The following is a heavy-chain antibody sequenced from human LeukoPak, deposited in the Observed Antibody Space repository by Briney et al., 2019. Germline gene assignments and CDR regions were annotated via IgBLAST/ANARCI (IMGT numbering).Heavy chain of an antibody. CDR3: ARGPYYYDRLGYYYGMDV. J-gene: IGHJ6*02. V-gene: IGHV3-30-3*01. CDR1: GFTFSSYA. D-gene: IGHD3-22*01. CDR2: ISYDGSNK. Sequence: GGSLRLSCAASGFTFSSYAMSWVRQAPGKGLEWVAVISYDGSNKYYADSVKGRFTISRDNSKNTLYLQMNSLRAEDTAVYYCARGPYYYDRLGYYYGMDVWGQGTTVTVSS.